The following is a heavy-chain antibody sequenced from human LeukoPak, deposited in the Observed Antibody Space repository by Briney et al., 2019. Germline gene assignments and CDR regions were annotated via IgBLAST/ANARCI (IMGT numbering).Heavy chain of an antibody. CDR3: AKDAVAGTWLHY. CDR2: IRGDGRTT. CDR1: GFTFGDYA. D-gene: IGHD6-19*01. J-gene: IGHJ4*02. Sequence: GGSLRLSCAVSGFTFGDYAMHWVRQAPGKGLEWVSLIRGDGRTTSYAGSVRGRFTISRDNSKNSLYLQMSSLRGEDTAMYYCAKDAVAGTWLHYWGQGTLVTVSS. V-gene: IGHV3-43*02.